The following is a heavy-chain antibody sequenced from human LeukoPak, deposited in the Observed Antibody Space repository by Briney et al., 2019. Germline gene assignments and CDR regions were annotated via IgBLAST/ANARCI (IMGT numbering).Heavy chain of an antibody. CDR3: ARAAYCGGDCYYYFDY. CDR2: LYYSGNT. V-gene: IGHV4-59*01. J-gene: IGHJ4*02. D-gene: IGHD2-21*02. Sequence: SETLPLTCTVSGGSIRSYYWHWIRQPPGKGLEWIGYLYYSGNTYYNPSLKSRVTMSVDTSKNQFSLKLSSVTAADTAVYFCARAAYCGGDCYYYFDYWGQGTLVTVSS. CDR1: GGSIRSYY.